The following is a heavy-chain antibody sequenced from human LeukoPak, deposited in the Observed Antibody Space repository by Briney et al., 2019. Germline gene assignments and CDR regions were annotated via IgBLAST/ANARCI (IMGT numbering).Heavy chain of an antibody. Sequence: GSIYYSGSTYYNPSLKSRVTISVDTSKNQFSLKLSSVTAADTAVYYCARHSITMIVVAFDYWGQGTLVTVSS. J-gene: IGHJ4*02. CDR2: IYYSGST. V-gene: IGHV4-39*01. CDR3: ARHSITMIVVAFDY. D-gene: IGHD3-22*01.